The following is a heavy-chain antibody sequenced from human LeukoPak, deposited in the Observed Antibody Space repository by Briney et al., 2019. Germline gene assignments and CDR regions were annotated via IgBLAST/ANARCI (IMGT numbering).Heavy chain of an antibody. D-gene: IGHD6-19*01. J-gene: IGHJ4*02. Sequence: GGSLRLSCAASGFSVSSKYMSWVRQAPGKGLQWVSVIFGVSITYYADSVKGRFTISRDNSKNTLYLQMNSLRAEDTAVYYCAKDQHSSGWLGVRWGQGTLVTVSS. CDR1: GFSVSSKY. CDR3: AKDQHSSGWLGVR. V-gene: IGHV3-53*01. CDR2: IFGVSIT.